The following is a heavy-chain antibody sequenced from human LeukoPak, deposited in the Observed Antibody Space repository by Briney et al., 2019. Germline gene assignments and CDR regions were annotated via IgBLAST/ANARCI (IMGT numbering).Heavy chain of an antibody. CDR1: GGSISSYY. Sequence: SETLSLTCTVSGGSISSYYWSWIRQPPGKGLEWIGYIYYSGSTNYNPSLKSRVTISVDTSKNQFSLKLSSVTAADTAVYYCARQPGTVTKSFNYYYGMDVWGQGTTVTVSS. J-gene: IGHJ6*02. CDR2: IYYSGST. V-gene: IGHV4-59*08. D-gene: IGHD4-17*01. CDR3: ARQPGTVTKSFNYYYGMDV.